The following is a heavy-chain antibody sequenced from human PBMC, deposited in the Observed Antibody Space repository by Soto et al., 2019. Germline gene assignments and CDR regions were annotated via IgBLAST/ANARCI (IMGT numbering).Heavy chain of an antibody. CDR2: ISGSGGST. CDR3: AKDWTSI. V-gene: IGHV3-23*01. D-gene: IGHD3-3*01. J-gene: IGHJ3*02. Sequence: EVQLLESGGGLVQPGGSLRISCAASGFTFSTYSMTWVRQAPGKGLEWVSTISGSGGSTYYIDSVKGRFTISRDNSKNTLCLQMNSLRAEDTAVYYCAKDWTSIWGQGTMVAVSS. CDR1: GFTFSTYS.